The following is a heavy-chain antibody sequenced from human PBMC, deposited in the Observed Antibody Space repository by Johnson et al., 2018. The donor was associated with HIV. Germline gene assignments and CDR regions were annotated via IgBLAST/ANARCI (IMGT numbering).Heavy chain of an antibody. Sequence: VQLVESGGGAVRPGGSLRISCAASGFTFDDYGMSWVRQAPGKGLEWVSGINWSGGSTGYADFMKGRFTISRDNARNSLYLQMNSLRAEDTALYFCARGKGAAVGLDAFDMWGQGIRVTVSS. CDR1: GFTFDDYG. V-gene: IGHV3-20*04. CDR3: ARGKGAAVGLDAFDM. J-gene: IGHJ3*02. D-gene: IGHD6-13*01. CDR2: INWSGGST.